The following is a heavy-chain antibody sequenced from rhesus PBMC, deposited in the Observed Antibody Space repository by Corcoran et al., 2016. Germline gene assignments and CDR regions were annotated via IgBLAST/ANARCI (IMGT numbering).Heavy chain of an antibody. Sequence: EVQLVETGGDLVQPGGSLRIACAASGFTFSNYGMSWVRQAPGKGLEWVSGISNTGGRTYYADSVKGRFTISRDNSKNTLSLQMNSLRIEDTAVYFCARYGFDYWGQGVLVTVSS. D-gene: IGHD3-9*01. J-gene: IGHJ4*01. CDR1: GFTFSNYG. V-gene: IGHV3S5*01. CDR3: ARYGFDY. CDR2: ISNTGGRT.